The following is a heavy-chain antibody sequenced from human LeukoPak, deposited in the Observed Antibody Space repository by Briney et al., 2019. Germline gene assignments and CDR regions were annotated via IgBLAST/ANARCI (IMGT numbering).Heavy chain of an antibody. V-gene: IGHV3-21*01. CDR1: GFTFSSYS. CDR2: ISSSSSYI. CDR3: ARRYSSSWYEGGYYFDY. D-gene: IGHD6-13*01. Sequence: GGSLRLSCAASGFTFSSYSMNWVRQAPGKGLEWVSSISSSSSYIYYADSVKGRFTISRDNAKNSLYLKMNSLRAEDTAVYYCARRYSSSWYEGGYYFDYWGQGTLVTVSS. J-gene: IGHJ4*02.